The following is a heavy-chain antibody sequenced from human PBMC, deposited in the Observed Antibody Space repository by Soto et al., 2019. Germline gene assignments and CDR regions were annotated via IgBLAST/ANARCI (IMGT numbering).Heavy chain of an antibody. D-gene: IGHD6-13*01. CDR1: GFTFSSYS. CDR2: ISSSSSYI. Sequence: GGSLRLSCAASGFTFSSYSMNWVRQAPGKGLEWVSSISSSSSYIYYADSVKGRFTISRDNAKNSLYLQMNSLRAEDTAVYYCAREPRQYSSSSYGGYWGQGTLVTVSS. J-gene: IGHJ4*02. V-gene: IGHV3-21*01. CDR3: AREPRQYSSSSYGGY.